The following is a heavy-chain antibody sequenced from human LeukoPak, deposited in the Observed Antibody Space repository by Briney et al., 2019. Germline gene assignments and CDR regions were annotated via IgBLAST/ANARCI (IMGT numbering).Heavy chain of an antibody. CDR2: IYDNGNT. V-gene: IGHV4-30-2*01. J-gene: IGHJ4*02. CDR1: GGSISSGGDS. CDR3: ARGLTPGLPYYFDY. D-gene: IGHD4-11*01. Sequence: SETLSLTCTVSGGSISSGGDSWSWIRQPPGKALEWIGYIYDNGNTYYNPSLRSRATISIDRSKKQFSLNLSSVTAADTAVYFCARGLTPGLPYYFDYWGQGILVAVSS.